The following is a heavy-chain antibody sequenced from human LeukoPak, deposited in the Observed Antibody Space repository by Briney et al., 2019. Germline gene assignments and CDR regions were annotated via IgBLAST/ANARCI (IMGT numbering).Heavy chain of an antibody. CDR1: GFTFSSSW. CDR3: GYVE. V-gene: IGHV3-7*01. D-gene: IGHD1-1*01. Sequence: PGGSLRLSCVVSGFTFSSSWMNWLRQAPGKGLEWVASIKADGSDKYYVDSVTGRFTISRDNAKKSLYLQMNSLRVDDTAVYYCGYVEWGQGIVVTVSS. CDR2: IKADGSDK. J-gene: IGHJ4*02.